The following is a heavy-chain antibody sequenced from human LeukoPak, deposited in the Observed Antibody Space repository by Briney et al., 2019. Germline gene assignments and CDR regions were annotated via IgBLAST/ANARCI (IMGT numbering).Heavy chain of an antibody. D-gene: IGHD6-19*01. CDR1: GFTFSNAW. J-gene: IGHJ4*02. V-gene: IGHV3-15*01. CDR3: TTKIAVNTRLFDY. Sequence: GGSLRLSCAASGFTFSNAWMSWVRQAPGKGLEWVGRIKSKTDGGTTDYAAPVKGRFTISRDDSKNTLYLQMNSLKTEDTAVYYCTTKIAVNTRLFDYWGQGTLVTVSS. CDR2: IKSKTDGGTT.